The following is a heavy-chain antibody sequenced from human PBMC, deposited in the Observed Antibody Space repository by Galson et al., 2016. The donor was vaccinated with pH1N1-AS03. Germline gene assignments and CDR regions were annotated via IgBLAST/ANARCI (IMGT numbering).Heavy chain of an antibody. CDR3: ARLVVLTALRDAWYFDL. J-gene: IGHJ2*01. Sequence: SETLSLTCTVSGVSISSSSHHWGWIRQPPGKGLEWIGNIYYTGSTYYNPSLKSRVTVSIDTSKNQFSLQVSSVTAADTAVYYCARLVVLTALRDAWYFDLWCRGTLVTVSS. D-gene: IGHD2-21*02. CDR2: IYYTGST. V-gene: IGHV4-39*01. CDR1: GVSISSSSHH.